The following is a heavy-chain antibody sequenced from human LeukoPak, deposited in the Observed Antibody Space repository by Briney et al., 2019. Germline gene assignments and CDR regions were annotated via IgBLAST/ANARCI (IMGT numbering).Heavy chain of an antibody. J-gene: IGHJ5*02. CDR3: ARSYITSGVFDP. CDR1: GGSISSGDYY. CDR2: IYYSGST. Sequence: SETLSLTCTVSGGSISSGDYYWSWIRQPPGKGLEWIGYIYYSGSTYYNPSLKSRVTISVDTSKNQFSLKLSSVTAADTAVYYCARSYITSGVFDPWGQGTLVTASS. V-gene: IGHV4-30-4*08. D-gene: IGHD3-10*01.